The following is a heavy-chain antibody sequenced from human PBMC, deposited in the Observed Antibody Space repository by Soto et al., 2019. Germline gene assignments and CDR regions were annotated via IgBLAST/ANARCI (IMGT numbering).Heavy chain of an antibody. Sequence: ASVKVSCKASGYTFTSYGISWVRQAPGRGLEWMGWISAYNGNTNYAQKLQGRVTMTTDTSTSTAYMELRSLRSDDTAVYYCARDSYYYGSGSYYNLFDYWGQGTLVTV. V-gene: IGHV1-18*01. CDR2: ISAYNGNT. CDR3: ARDSYYYGSGSYYNLFDY. D-gene: IGHD3-10*01. J-gene: IGHJ4*02. CDR1: GYTFTSYG.